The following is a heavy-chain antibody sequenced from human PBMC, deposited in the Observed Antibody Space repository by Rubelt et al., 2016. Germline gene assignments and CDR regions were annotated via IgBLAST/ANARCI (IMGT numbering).Heavy chain of an antibody. CDR1: GFTVSSNY. Sequence: VQLVESGGGVVQPGRSLRLSCAASGFTVSSNYMSWVRQAPGKGLEWVSVIYSGGSTYYADSGKGRFTISVDNSKNTLYLQMNSLRAEDTAVYYCARDRGGHFDYWGQGTLVTVSS. V-gene: IGHV3-66*01. J-gene: IGHJ4*02. D-gene: IGHD3-10*01. CDR3: ARDRGGHFDY. CDR2: IYSGGST.